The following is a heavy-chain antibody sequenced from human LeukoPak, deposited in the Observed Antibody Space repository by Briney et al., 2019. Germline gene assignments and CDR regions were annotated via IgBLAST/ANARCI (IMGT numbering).Heavy chain of an antibody. CDR2: IYYSGST. D-gene: IGHD5-24*01. CDR3: ARDGDGYNDLYFDY. CDR1: GGSISSSSYY. Sequence: SETLSLTCTVSGGSISSSSYYWGWIRQPPGKGLEWIGSIYYSGSTYYNPSLKSRVTISVDTSKNQFSLKLSSVTAADTAVYYCARDGDGYNDLYFDYWGQGTLVTVSS. J-gene: IGHJ4*02. V-gene: IGHV4-39*07.